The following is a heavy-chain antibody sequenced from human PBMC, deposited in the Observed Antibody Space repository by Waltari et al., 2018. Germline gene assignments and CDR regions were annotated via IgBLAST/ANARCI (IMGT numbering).Heavy chain of an antibody. CDR1: GYTFTGYY. J-gene: IGHJ3*02. CDR3: ARISGSITIFGVGVDAFDI. V-gene: IGHV1-2*02. CDR2: INPNSGGT. Sequence: QEQLVQSGAEVKKPGASVKVSCKASGYTFTGYYMHWVRQAPGQGLEWMGWINPNSGGTNYAKKFQGRVTMTRDTSISTAYMELSRLRSDDTAVYYCARISGSITIFGVGVDAFDIWGQGTMVTVSS. D-gene: IGHD3-3*01.